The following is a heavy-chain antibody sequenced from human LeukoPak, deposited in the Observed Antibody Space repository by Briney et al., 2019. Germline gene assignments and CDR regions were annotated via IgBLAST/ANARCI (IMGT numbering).Heavy chain of an antibody. CDR1: GFTLSTNA. D-gene: IGHD1-26*01. V-gene: IGHV3-23*01. CDR3: AKDVGKWESLHFFDY. Sequence: GGSLRLSCLTSGFTLSTNAMGWVRQAPGKGLEWISGISGSGASTYYADSVKGRFTISRDDSRNTLYLQMNSLRGDDTAVYYCAKDVGKWESLHFFDYWGQGTLVTVSS. CDR2: ISGSGAST. J-gene: IGHJ4*02.